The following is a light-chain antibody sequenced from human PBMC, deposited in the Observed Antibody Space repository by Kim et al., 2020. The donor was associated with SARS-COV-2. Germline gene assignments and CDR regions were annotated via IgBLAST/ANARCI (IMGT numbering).Light chain of an antibody. CDR1: KLGDKY. Sequence: SYELTQPPSVSVSPGQTASITCSGDKLGDKYACWYQQKPGQSPVLVIYQDSKRPSGIPERFSGSNSGNTATLTISRTQAMDEADYYCQAWDSSTNVFGTG. CDR2: QDS. CDR3: QAWDSSTNV. V-gene: IGLV3-1*01. J-gene: IGLJ1*01.